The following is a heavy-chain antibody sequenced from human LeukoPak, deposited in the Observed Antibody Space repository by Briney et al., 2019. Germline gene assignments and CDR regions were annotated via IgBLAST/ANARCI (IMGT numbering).Heavy chain of an antibody. CDR1: GFTFSSYG. D-gene: IGHD3-10*01. V-gene: IGHV3-33*01. CDR3: ARDLAAGEGFGEYYFDY. J-gene: IGHJ4*02. CDR2: IWYEGSNK. Sequence: GGSLRLSCAASGFTFSSYGIHWVRQAPGKGLEWVAGIWYEGSNKYYADSVKGRFTISRDNSKNTLSLQMNSLRAEDTAVYYCARDLAAGEGFGEYYFDYWGQGTLVTVS.